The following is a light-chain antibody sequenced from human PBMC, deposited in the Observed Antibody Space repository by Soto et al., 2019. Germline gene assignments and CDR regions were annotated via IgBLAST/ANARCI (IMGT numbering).Light chain of an antibody. J-gene: IGLJ2*01. Sequence: QSVLTQPPSASGSPGQSVTISCTGTSTAVGGYNYVSWYQQHPGKAPKLMIYEVNKRPSGVPDRFSGSKSGNTASLTVSGLQAEDEADYYCSSYAGSNLLFGGGTKLTVL. CDR2: EVN. CDR1: STAVGGYNY. V-gene: IGLV2-8*01. CDR3: SSYAGSNLL.